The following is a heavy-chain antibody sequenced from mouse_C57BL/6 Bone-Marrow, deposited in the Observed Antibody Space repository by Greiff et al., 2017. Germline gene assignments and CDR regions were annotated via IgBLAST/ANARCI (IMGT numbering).Heavy chain of an antibody. CDR3: TRVRYYYGSSYVRYFDV. Sequence: EVQGVESGEGLVKPGGSLKLSCAASGFTFSSYAMSWVRQTPEKRLEWVAYISSGGDYIYYADTVKGRFTISRDNARNTLYLQMSSLKSEDTAMYYCTRVRYYYGSSYVRYFDVWGTGTTVTVSS. V-gene: IGHV5-9-1*02. CDR2: ISSGGDYI. D-gene: IGHD1-1*01. CDR1: GFTFSSYA. J-gene: IGHJ1*03.